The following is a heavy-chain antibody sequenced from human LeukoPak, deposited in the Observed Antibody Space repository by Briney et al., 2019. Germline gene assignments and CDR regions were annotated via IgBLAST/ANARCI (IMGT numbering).Heavy chain of an antibody. V-gene: IGHV1-69*06. D-gene: IGHD2-2*01. J-gene: IGHJ5*02. Sequence: SVKVSCKASGGTFCSYAISWVRQAPGQGLEWMGGIIPIFGTANYAQKFQGRVTITADKSTSTAYMELSSLRSEDTAVYYCARIVVAHLFDPWGQGTLVTVSS. CDR3: ARIVVAHLFDP. CDR2: IIPIFGTA. CDR1: GGTFCSYA.